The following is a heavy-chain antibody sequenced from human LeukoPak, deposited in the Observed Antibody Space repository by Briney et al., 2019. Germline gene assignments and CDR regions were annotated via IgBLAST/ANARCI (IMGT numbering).Heavy chain of an antibody. CDR1: GGSVSSGSYY. Sequence: SETLSLTCTVSGGSVSSGSYYWSWIRQPPGKGLEWIGYIYYSGSTNYNPSLKSRVTISVDTSKNQFSLKLSSVTAADTAVYYRARVGATYDAFDIWGQGTMVTVSS. J-gene: IGHJ3*02. CDR3: ARVGATYDAFDI. D-gene: IGHD1-26*01. CDR2: IYYSGST. V-gene: IGHV4-61*01.